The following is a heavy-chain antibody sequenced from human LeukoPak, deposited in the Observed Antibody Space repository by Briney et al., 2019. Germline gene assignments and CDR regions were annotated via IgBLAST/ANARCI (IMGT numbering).Heavy chain of an antibody. CDR2: IYYTGST. V-gene: IGHV4-39*01. Sequence: SPSETLSLTCTVSGGSISSSSFYWGWIRQPPGKGLEWIGSIYYTGSTYYNPSLKSRVTISVDTSKNQFSLKLSSVTAADTAVYYCARQGSRIAAHVAFDIWGQGTMVTVSS. J-gene: IGHJ3*02. D-gene: IGHD6-6*01. CDR1: GGSISSSSFY. CDR3: ARQGSRIAAHVAFDI.